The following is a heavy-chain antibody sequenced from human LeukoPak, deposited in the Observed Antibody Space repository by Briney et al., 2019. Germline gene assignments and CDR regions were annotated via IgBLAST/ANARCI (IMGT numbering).Heavy chain of an antibody. D-gene: IGHD6-13*01. CDR2: IYYSGST. CDR1: GGSISSYY. CDR3: ARATRAAANAFDI. Sequence: PSETLSLTCTVSGGSISSYYWSWIRQPPGKGLEWIGYIYYSGSTNYNPSLKSRVTISVDTSKNQFSLKLSSVTAADTAVYYCARATRAAANAFDIWGHGTMVTVSS. J-gene: IGHJ3*02. V-gene: IGHV4-59*01.